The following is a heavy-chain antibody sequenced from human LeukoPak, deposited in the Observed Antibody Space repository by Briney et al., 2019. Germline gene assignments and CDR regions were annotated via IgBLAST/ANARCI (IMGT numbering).Heavy chain of an antibody. V-gene: IGHV1-46*01. CDR1: GYTFTSYY. D-gene: IGHD3-3*01. CDR3: ARDENDFWSGWTSGWFDP. Sequence: ASVKVSCKASGYTFTSYYMHWVRQAPGQGLEWMGIINPSGGSTNYAQKFQERVTITRDMSTSTAYMELSSLRSEDTAVYYCARDENDFWSGWTSGWFDPWGQGTLVTVSS. J-gene: IGHJ5*02. CDR2: INPSGGST.